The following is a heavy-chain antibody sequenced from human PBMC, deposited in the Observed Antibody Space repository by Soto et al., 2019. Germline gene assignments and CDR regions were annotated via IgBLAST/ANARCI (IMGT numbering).Heavy chain of an antibody. CDR2: ISSDSSNT. V-gene: IGHV3-48*02. CDR1: GFTFNSYS. D-gene: IGHD6-6*01. CDR3: ARDQKYYFGY. Sequence: GGSLRLSCAASGFTFNSYSMHWVRQAPGKGLEWVSFISSDSSNTYYADSVKGRFTISRDNSKNSLSLQMTSLRDEDTAVYYCARDQKYYFGYWGQGTRVTVSS. J-gene: IGHJ4*02.